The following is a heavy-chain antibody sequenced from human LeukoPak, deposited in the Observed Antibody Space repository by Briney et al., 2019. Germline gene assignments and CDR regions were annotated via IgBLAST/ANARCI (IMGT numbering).Heavy chain of an antibody. CDR2: IVVGSGNT. Sequence: ASVKVSCNASGFTFTSSAVQWVRQARGQRLEWIGWIVVGSGNTNYAQKFQERVTITRDMSTSTAYMELSSLRSEDTAVYYCAADWRSQIVGATPSAFDIWGQGTMVTVSS. J-gene: IGHJ3*02. CDR1: GFTFTSSA. D-gene: IGHD1-26*01. V-gene: IGHV1-58*01. CDR3: AADWRSQIVGATPSAFDI.